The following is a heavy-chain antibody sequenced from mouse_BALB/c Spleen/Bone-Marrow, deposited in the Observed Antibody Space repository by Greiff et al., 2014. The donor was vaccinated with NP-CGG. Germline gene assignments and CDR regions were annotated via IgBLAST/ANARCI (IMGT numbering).Heavy chain of an antibody. CDR1: GFNIKDYY. V-gene: IGHV14-1*02. D-gene: IGHD2-14*01. CDR3: VAYYRYEYYFNY. Sequence: EVQLQQAGAEFVRPGALVKLSCKVSGFNIKDYYMHRVKQRPEQGLEWIGWIDPENGNTIYDPKFQGKASITADTSSNTAYLQLSSLTSEDTAVYYCVAYYRYEYYFNYPRQGTTLTVSS. J-gene: IGHJ2*01. CDR2: IDPENGNT.